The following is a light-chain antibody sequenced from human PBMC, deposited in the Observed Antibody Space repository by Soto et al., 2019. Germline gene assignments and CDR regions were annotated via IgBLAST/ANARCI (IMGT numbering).Light chain of an antibody. CDR2: GAS. CDR1: QSIRTD. V-gene: IGKV3-20*01. CDR3: HQYVSSSP. Sequence: VMKQYKATLSVSPGERATLSCRASQSIRTDLAWYQQKSGQGPRLLIYGASSRATGIPDRFSGSGSGTDFTLTISRLEPDDFAVYYCHQYVSSSPFGG. J-gene: IGKJ4*01.